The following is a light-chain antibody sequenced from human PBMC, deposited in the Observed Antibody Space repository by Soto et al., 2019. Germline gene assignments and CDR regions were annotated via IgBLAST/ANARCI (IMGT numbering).Light chain of an antibody. CDR3: QQSYSKWT. CDR1: ESVSSY. V-gene: IGKV1-39*01. Sequence: DIQMTQSPSSLSASVGDRVTITCRAKESVSSYVNWYQQKQGKAPKLLIYAASSLQSGVPARFSGCGSVTDFTLTISGLQPEDFATYYCQQSYSKWTFGQGTKVEIK. J-gene: IGKJ1*01. CDR2: AAS.